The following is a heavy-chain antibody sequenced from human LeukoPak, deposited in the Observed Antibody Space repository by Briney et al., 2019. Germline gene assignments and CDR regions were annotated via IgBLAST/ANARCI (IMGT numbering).Heavy chain of an antibody. V-gene: IGHV1-2*02. CDR2: INPNSGGT. J-gene: IGHJ5*02. D-gene: IGHD5-18*01. Sequence: ASVKVSCKASGYTFTGYYMHWVRQAPGQGLEWMGWINPNSGGTNYAQKFQGRVTMTRDTSISTAYMELSRLRSDDTAVYYCARDGRYSYGSANWFDPWGQGTQVTVSS. CDR1: GYTFTGYY. CDR3: ARDGRYSYGSANWFDP.